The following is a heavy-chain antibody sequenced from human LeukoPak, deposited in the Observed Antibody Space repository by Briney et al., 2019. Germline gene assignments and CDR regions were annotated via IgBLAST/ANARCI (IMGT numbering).Heavy chain of an antibody. J-gene: IGHJ6*02. CDR3: ARKQLGYYYYGMDV. Sequence: GGSLRLSCAASGFTVSSNYMSWVRQAPGKGLEWVSVIYSGGSTYYADSVKGRFTISRDNSKNTLYLQMNSLRAEDTAVYYCARKQLGYYYYGMDVWGQGTTVTVSS. CDR2: IYSGGST. V-gene: IGHV3-66*01. D-gene: IGHD6-13*01. CDR1: GFTVSSNY.